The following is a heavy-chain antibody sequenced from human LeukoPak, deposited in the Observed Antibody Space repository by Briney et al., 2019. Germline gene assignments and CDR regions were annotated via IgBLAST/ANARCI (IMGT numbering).Heavy chain of an antibody. V-gene: IGHV3-15*01. Sequence: GGSLRLSCAASGFTFSNAWMSWGRQAPGRGLEWVGRIKSKTDGGTTDYAAPVKGRFTISRDDSKNTLYLQMNSLKTEDTAVYYCTTDRPSRLRYFDWLLTPDYWGQGTLVTVSS. D-gene: IGHD3-9*01. CDR1: GFTFSNAW. CDR2: IKSKTDGGTT. J-gene: IGHJ4*02. CDR3: TTDRPSRLRYFDWLLTPDY.